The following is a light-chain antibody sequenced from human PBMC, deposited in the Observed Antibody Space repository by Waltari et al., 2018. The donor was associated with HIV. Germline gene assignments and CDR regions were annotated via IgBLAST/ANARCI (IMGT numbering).Light chain of an antibody. CDR2: GAS. CDR3: QQYGTSPRT. J-gene: IGKJ1*01. Sequence: EIVFTQSPGTLSLSPGERATLSCRASQSVSSRSLAWYQQRPGQAPRLLISGASSRATGIPDRFSGSGSGTDFTLTISRLEPGDFAVYYCQQYGTSPRTFGQGTKVEIK. CDR1: QSVSSRS. V-gene: IGKV3-20*01.